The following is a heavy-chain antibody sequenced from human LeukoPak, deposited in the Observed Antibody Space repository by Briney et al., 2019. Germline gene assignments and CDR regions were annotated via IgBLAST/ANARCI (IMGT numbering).Heavy chain of an antibody. J-gene: IGHJ4*02. CDR2: ISGSGGST. CDR3: ARTMGSGSPFDY. CDR1: GFTFSSYA. D-gene: IGHD3-10*01. Sequence: GGSLRLSCAASGFTFSSYAMSWVRQAPGKGLEWVSAISGSGGSTYYADSVKGRFTISRDNAKNSLYLQMNSLRAEDAAVYYCARTMGSGSPFDYWGQGTLVTVSS. V-gene: IGHV3-23*01.